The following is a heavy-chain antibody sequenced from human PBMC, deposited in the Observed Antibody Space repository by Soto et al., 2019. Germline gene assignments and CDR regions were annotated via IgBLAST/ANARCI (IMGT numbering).Heavy chain of an antibody. Sequence: SVKVSCKASGGTFGSYAISWVRQAPGQGLEWMGGIIPIFGTASYAQKFQGRVTITADESTSTAYMELSSLRSEDTAVYYCARDHRGDPRVKNWFDPWGQGTLVTVSS. CDR3: ARDHRGDPRVKNWFDP. CDR1: GGTFGSYA. V-gene: IGHV1-69*13. D-gene: IGHD3-16*01. J-gene: IGHJ5*02. CDR2: IIPIFGTA.